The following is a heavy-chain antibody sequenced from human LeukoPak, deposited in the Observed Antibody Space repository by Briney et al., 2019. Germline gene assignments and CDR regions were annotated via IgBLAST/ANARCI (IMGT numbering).Heavy chain of an antibody. CDR3: ARGRYSAGDNWFDP. CDR2: IHYTGST. D-gene: IGHD3-9*01. Sequence: SEALSLTCTVSGVSITSSYWSWIRQSPGKGLEWIGYIHYTGSTNYNPSLKSRVTMLIDTSKNQFSLKLSSVTAADTAVYYCARGRYSAGDNWFDPWGQGTLVTVSS. V-gene: IGHV4-59*01. J-gene: IGHJ5*02. CDR1: GVSITSSY.